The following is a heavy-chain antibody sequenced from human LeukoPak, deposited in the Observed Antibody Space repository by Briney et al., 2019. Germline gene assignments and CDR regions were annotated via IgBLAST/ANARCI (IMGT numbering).Heavy chain of an antibody. V-gene: IGHV4-34*01. D-gene: IGHD3-10*01. CDR2: INHSGST. J-gene: IGHJ4*02. CDR1: GGSFSGYY. Sequence: SETLSLTCAVYGGSFSGYYWSWIRQPPGKGLEWIGEINHSGSTNYNPSLKSRVTISVDTSKNQFSLKLSSVTAADTAVYYCARGGVIISHFDYWGQGTLVTVSS. CDR3: ARGGVIISHFDY.